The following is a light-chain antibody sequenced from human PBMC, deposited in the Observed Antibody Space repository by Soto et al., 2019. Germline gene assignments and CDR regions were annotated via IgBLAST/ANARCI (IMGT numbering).Light chain of an antibody. CDR2: DVS. V-gene: IGLV2-14*01. CDR3: NSYTNSSTPIYG. Sequence: QSALTQPASVSGSPGQSITISCTGTSSDVGGYNYVSWYQQHPGKAPKLMIYDVSNRPSGVSTRFSGSKSGNSASLTISWLQAEDEADYYCNSYTNSSTPIYGFGTETKVTVL. J-gene: IGLJ1*01. CDR1: SSDVGGYNY.